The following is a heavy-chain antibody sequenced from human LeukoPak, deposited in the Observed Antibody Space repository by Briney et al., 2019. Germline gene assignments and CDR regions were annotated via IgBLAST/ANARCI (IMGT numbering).Heavy chain of an antibody. CDR2: INPNSGGT. CDR3: ARDFTSRNGDYGSTDY. J-gene: IGHJ4*02. CDR1: GYTFTGYY. D-gene: IGHD4-17*01. V-gene: IGHV1-2*02. Sequence: RASVTVSCKASGYTFTGYYMHWVRQAPGQGLEWMGWINPNSGGTNYAQKFQGRVTMTRDTSISTAYMELSRLRSDDTAVYYCARDFTSRNGDYGSTDYWGQGTLVTVSS.